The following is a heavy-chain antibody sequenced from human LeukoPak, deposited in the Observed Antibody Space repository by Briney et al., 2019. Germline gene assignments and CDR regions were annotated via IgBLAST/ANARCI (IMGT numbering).Heavy chain of an antibody. V-gene: IGHV3-21*01. CDR3: AREYSSSTDFDY. Sequence: GGSLTLSCAVSGFTFSSYSTNWVRQAAGKGLEWVSSISSSSSYIYYADSVKGRFTISRDNAKNSLYLQMNSLRAEDTAVYYCAREYSSSTDFDYWGQGTLVTVSS. CDR1: GFTFSSYS. D-gene: IGHD6-6*01. CDR2: ISSSSSYI. J-gene: IGHJ4*02.